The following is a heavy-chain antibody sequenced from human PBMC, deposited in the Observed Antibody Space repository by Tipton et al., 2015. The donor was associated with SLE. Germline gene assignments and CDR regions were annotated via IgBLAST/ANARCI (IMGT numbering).Heavy chain of an antibody. D-gene: IGHD3-3*01. V-gene: IGHV4-34*01. CDR3: ARLTIFGVVIIGNYYYYMDV. Sequence: TLSLTCAVYGGSFSGYYWSWIRQPPGKGLEWIGEINHSGSTNYNPSLKSRVTISVDTSKNQFSLKLSSVTAADTAVYYCARLTIFGVVIIGNYYYYMDVWGRGSTVTVSS. J-gene: IGHJ6*03. CDR2: INHSGST. CDR1: GGSFSGYY.